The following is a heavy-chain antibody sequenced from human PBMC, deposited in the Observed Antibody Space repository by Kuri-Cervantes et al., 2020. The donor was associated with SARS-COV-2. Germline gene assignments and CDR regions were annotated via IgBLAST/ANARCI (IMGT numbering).Heavy chain of an antibody. V-gene: IGHV3-30*02. CDR3: ARVGGSYYYYYYMDV. CDR1: GFSFSSYG. CDR2: VRYDGKTK. J-gene: IGHJ6*03. Sequence: GESLKISCVASGFSFSSYGMHWVRQTPGKGLEWVAFVRYDGKTKDYADSVKGRFTISRDNSKNTLYLQMNSLRAEDTAVYYCARVGGSYYYYYYMDVWGKGTTVTVSS. D-gene: IGHD1-26*01.